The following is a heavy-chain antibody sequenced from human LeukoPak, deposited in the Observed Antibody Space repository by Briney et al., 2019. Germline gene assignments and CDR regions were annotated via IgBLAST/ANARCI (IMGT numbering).Heavy chain of an antibody. CDR1: GYSFTGYY. V-gene: IGHV1-2*02. CDR2: INPNSGGT. CDR3: ARGGLLWFGELFCLDY. D-gene: IGHD3-10*01. Sequence: GASVKVSCKASGYSFTGYYMHWVRQAPGQGLEWMGWINPNSGGTNYAQKFQGRVTMTRDTSISTAYMELSRLRSDDTAVYYCARGGLLWFGELFCLDYWGQGTLVTVSS. J-gene: IGHJ4*02.